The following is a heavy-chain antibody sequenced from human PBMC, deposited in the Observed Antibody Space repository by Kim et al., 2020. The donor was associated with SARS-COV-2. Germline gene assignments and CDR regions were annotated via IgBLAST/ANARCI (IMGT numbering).Heavy chain of an antibody. V-gene: IGHV1-69*13. CDR1: GGTFSSYA. CDR2: IIPIFGTA. Sequence: SVKVSCKASGGTFSSYAISWVRQAPGQGLEWMGGIIPIFGTANYAQKFQGRVTSTADESTSTAYMELSSLRSEDTAVYYCARGAGGIAAAGYDYWGQGTLVTVSS. D-gene: IGHD6-13*01. J-gene: IGHJ4*02. CDR3: ARGAGGIAAAGYDY.